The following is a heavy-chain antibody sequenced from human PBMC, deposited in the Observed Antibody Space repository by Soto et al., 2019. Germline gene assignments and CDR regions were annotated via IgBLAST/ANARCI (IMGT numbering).Heavy chain of an antibody. CDR2: ISSDGSAT. V-gene: IGHV3-74*01. Sequence: EVQLVESGGGLVQPGGSLRLSCAASGFTFSGYWMHWVRQAPATGLVWISRISSDGSATNYADSVKGRFTISRDNAKNTLYLQMNSLRVEDTAVYYCAGGQVSGAAGSGTAGYWGQGTLVTVS. CDR3: AGGQVSGAAGSGTAGY. D-gene: IGHD6-19*01. CDR1: GFTFSGYW. J-gene: IGHJ4*02.